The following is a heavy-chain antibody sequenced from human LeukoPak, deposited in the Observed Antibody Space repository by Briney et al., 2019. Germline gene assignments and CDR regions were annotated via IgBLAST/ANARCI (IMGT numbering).Heavy chain of an antibody. J-gene: IGHJ6*02. V-gene: IGHV3-21*01. CDR1: GCTFSTYT. CDR3: AREGVAGTYGMDV. Sequence: GGSLRLSCAASGCTFSTYTMNWARQAPGKGLEWVSSISSSYSYIFSADSLKGRFTISRDNAKNSLYLQMNSLRAEDTAVYYCAREGVAGTYGMDVWGQGTTVTVSS. CDR2: ISSSYSYI. D-gene: IGHD6-19*01.